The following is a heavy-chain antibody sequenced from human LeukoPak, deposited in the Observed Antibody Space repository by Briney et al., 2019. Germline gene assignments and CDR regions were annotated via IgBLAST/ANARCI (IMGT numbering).Heavy chain of an antibody. J-gene: IGHJ1*01. CDR1: GFTFSSYG. Sequence: GGSLRLSRAASGFTFSSYGMHWVRQAPGKGLEWVAVIWYDGSNKYYADSVKGRFTISRDNSKNTLYLQMNSLRAEDTAVYYCAKDALTYVYDILSGYTEYFQHWGQGTLVTVSS. CDR2: IWYDGSNK. D-gene: IGHD3-9*01. V-gene: IGHV3-30*02. CDR3: AKDALTYVYDILSGYTEYFQH.